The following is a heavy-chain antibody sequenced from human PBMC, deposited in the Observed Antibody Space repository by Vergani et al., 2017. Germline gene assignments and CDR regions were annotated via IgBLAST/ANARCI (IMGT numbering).Heavy chain of an antibody. V-gene: IGHV4-30-4*08. CDR1: GGSISSGDYY. Sequence: QVQLQESGPRLVKPLQTLSLTCTVSGGSISSGDYYWGWIRQSPGKALEWIGYISNSGSTFFNPSLKSRVTLSVDTSQNRFSLRLTSGTAADTAVYFCARYDGSGTRGDYFGPWGQGCFVSDSS. CDR3: ARYDGSGTRGDYFGP. D-gene: IGHD3-10*01. CDR2: ISNSGST. J-gene: IGHJ5*02.